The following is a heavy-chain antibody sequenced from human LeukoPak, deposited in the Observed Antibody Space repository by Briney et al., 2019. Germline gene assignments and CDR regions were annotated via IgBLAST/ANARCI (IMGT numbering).Heavy chain of an antibody. CDR2: IGRSGVDT. J-gene: IGHJ4*02. V-gene: IGHV3-23*01. D-gene: IGHD1-1*01. CDR3: VRHSGGVYGSSDS. Sequence: GGSLRLSCAASGFTFSTYAMSWVRQAPGKGLEWVSTIGRSGVDTYYADSVKGRFTISKDSSKNTLQMNSLRAEDTAVYYCVRHSGGVYGSSDSWGQGTLVTVSS. CDR1: GFTFSTYA.